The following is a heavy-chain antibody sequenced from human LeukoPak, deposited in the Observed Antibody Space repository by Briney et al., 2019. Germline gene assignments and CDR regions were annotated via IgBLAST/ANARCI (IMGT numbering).Heavy chain of an antibody. CDR2: FYNSRTS. D-gene: IGHD3-10*01. V-gene: IGHV4-59*01. CDR3: ARIPRVLLWFGELSYGMDV. J-gene: IGHJ6*04. CDR1: GGSISSYY. Sequence: SETLSLTCSVSGGSISSYYWNWIRQPPGKGLEWIGYFYNSRTSNYNPTLKSRVTISVDTSKNQFSLKLNSVTAADTAVYYCARIPRVLLWFGELSYGMDVWGKGTTVTVSS.